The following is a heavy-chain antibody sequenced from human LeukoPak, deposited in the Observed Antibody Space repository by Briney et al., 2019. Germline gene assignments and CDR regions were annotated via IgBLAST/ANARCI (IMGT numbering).Heavy chain of an antibody. J-gene: IGHJ4*02. V-gene: IGHV3-48*03. CDR1: GFTFSSYE. CDR3: AREMHGDDDY. CDR2: ISRSGTTI. D-gene: IGHD4-17*01. Sequence: QPGGSLRLSCAVSGFTFSSYEMNWVRQAPGKGLEWVSYISRSGTTIYYADSVKGRFTISRDNAKNSLYLRMNSLRAEDTAVYYCAREMHGDDDYWGQGTLVTVSS.